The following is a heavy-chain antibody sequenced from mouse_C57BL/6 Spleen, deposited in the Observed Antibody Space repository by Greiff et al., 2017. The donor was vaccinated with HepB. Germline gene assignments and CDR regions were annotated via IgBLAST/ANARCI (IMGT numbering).Heavy chain of an antibody. Sequence: DVQLVESGGGLVKPGGSLKLSCAASGFTFSSYAMSWVRQTPEKRLEWVATISDGGSYTYYPDNVKGRFTISRDNAKNNLYLQMSHLKSEDTAMYYCAREYYYGSSPYAMDYWGQGTSVTVSS. D-gene: IGHD1-1*01. J-gene: IGHJ4*01. CDR1: GFTFSSYA. V-gene: IGHV5-4*01. CDR2: ISDGGSYT. CDR3: AREYYYGSSPYAMDY.